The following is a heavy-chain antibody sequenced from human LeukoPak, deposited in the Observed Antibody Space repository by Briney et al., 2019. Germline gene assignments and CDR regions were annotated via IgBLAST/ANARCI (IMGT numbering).Heavy chain of an antibody. CDR2: INPNSGGT. Sequence: ASVKVSCKASGYTFTGYYMHWVRQAPGQGLEWMGWINPNSGGTNYAQKFQGRVTMTRDTSISTAYMELSRLRSDDTAVYYCAIWAQDYDSSAPQAYSGQGTLVTVSS. CDR1: GYTFTGYY. J-gene: IGHJ4*02. V-gene: IGHV1-2*02. D-gene: IGHD3-22*01. CDR3: AIWAQDYDSSAPQAY.